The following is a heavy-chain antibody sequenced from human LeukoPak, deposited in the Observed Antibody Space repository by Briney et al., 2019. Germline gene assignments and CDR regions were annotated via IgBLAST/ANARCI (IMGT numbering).Heavy chain of an antibody. CDR2: INSDGSSI. CDR1: GFTFSRYW. V-gene: IGHV3-74*03. J-gene: IGHJ4*02. D-gene: IGHD3-10*01. CDR3: ARFEGSGSGSN. Sequence: GGSLRLSCAASGFTFSRYWMHWVRQAPGKGLVWVSRINSDGSSIKYADSVKGRFTISRDNAKNTLFLQMNSLRAEDTAVYYCARFEGSGSGSNWGRGTLVTVSS.